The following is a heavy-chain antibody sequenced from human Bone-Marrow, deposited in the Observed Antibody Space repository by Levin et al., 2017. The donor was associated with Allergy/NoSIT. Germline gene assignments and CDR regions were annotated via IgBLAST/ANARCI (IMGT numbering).Heavy chain of an antibody. CDR3: AHSLSSSSYGSGWYGGGLYFDY. CDR2: IYWNDDK. J-gene: IGHJ4*02. Sequence: SGPTLVKPTQTLTLTCTFSGFSLSTSGVGVGWIRPPPGKALEWLALIYWNDDKRYSPSLKSRLTITKDTSKNQVVLTMTNMDPVDTATYYCAHSLSSSSYGSGWYGGGLYFDYWGQGTLVTVSS. V-gene: IGHV2-5*01. D-gene: IGHD6-19*01. CDR1: GFSLSTSGVG.